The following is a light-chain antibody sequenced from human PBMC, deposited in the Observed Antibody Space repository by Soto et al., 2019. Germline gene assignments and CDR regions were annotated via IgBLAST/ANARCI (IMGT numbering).Light chain of an antibody. CDR3: SSYARNRDVL. Sequence: HSVLTQPPSASGSPGQSVAISCTGTSSDVGGYSYVSWYQQHPGKAPKLMIYEVSKRPSGVPDRFSGSKSGNTASLTVSGLQAEDEADYYCSSYARNRDVLFGGGTKLTVL. V-gene: IGLV2-8*01. CDR2: EVS. CDR1: SSDVGGYSY. J-gene: IGLJ2*01.